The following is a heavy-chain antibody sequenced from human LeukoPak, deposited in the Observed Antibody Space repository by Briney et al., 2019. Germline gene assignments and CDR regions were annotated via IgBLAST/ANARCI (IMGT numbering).Heavy chain of an antibody. Sequence: SVKVSCKASGGTFSSYAISWVRQAPGQGLEWMGGIIPIFGTANYAQKFQGRVTITADESTSTAYMELSSLRSEDTAVYYCARVKGCSGGSCYSEDYWGQGTLVTVSS. D-gene: IGHD2-15*01. CDR3: ARVKGCSGGSCYSEDY. V-gene: IGHV1-69*13. CDR2: IIPIFGTA. J-gene: IGHJ4*02. CDR1: GGTFSSYA.